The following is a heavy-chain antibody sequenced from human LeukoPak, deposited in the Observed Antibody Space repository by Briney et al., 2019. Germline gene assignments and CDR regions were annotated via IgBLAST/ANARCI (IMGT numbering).Heavy chain of an antibody. CDR3: ARDSLITFGGVFDY. V-gene: IGHV4-39*07. CDR1: GGSISTSDNY. D-gene: IGHD3-16*01. J-gene: IGHJ4*02. CDR2: IYTSGST. Sequence: SETLSLTCIVSGGSISTSDNYWGWIRQPPGKGLEWIGRIYTSGSTNYNPSLKSRVTMSVDTSKNQFSLKLSSVTAADTAVYYCARDSLITFGGVFDYWGQGTLVTVSS.